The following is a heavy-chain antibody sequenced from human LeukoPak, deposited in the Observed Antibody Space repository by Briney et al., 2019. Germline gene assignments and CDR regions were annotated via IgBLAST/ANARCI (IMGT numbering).Heavy chain of an antibody. Sequence: SETLSLTCAVYGGSFSGYYWSWIRQPPGKGLEWIGEINHSGSTNYNPSLKSRVTISVDTSKNQFSLKLSSVTAADTAVYYCARGHPTIRFTVLSGYSYGNYYFDYWGQGTLVTVSS. CDR3: ARGHPTIRFTVLSGYSYGNYYFDY. CDR1: GGSFSGYY. J-gene: IGHJ4*02. D-gene: IGHD5-18*01. CDR2: INHSGST. V-gene: IGHV4-34*01.